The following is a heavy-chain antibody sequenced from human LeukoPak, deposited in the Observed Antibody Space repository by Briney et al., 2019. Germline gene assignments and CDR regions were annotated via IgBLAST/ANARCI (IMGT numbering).Heavy chain of an antibody. CDR3: ARSATRTVSHIDY. V-gene: IGHV3-48*02. CDR1: GFTFSSHS. Sequence: GGSLRLPCAASGFTFSSHSIYWVRQAPGTGREWVSYISGSGTTKYYGDSVRGRFTISRDNAKNSLYLQMNSLRDEDTAVYYCARSATRTVSHIDYWGQGTLVTVSS. J-gene: IGHJ4*02. D-gene: IGHD4-17*01. CDR2: ISGSGTTK.